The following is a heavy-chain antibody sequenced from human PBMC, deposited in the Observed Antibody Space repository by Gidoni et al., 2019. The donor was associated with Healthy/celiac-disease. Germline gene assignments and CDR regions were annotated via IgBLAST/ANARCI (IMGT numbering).Heavy chain of an antibody. V-gene: IGHV3-21*01. CDR1: GFTFSSYS. J-gene: IGHJ6*02. CDR3: ARDRCGGGVCYQNYYGMDV. CDR2: IRSSSSYI. Sequence: EVQLVASGGGLVKPGGSLRLSCSDSGFTFSSYSMNWVRQAPGKGLEWVSSIRSSSSYIYYADSGKGRFTIARDNAKNSLYLQMNSLRAEDTAVDYCARDRCGGGVCYQNYYGMDVWGQGTTVTVSS. D-gene: IGHD2-8*02.